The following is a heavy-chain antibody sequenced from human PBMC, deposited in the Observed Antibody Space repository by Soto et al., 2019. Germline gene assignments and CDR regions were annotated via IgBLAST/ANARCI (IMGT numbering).Heavy chain of an antibody. Sequence: GASVKVSCKASGYPFTSYGINWVRQAPGRGLEWMGWINPGNGNTKYSQQFQGRVIIDRDTSASTAYMELSSLRSEDTAVYYCAGGGYLDRSHCLGCWGMGT. CDR2: INPGNGNT. CDR3: AGGGYLDRSHCLGC. CDR1: GYPFTSYG. V-gene: IGHV1-3*01. J-gene: IGHJ4*02. D-gene: IGHD3-22*01.